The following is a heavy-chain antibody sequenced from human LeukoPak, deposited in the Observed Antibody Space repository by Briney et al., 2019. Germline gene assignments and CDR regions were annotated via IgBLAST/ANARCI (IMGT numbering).Heavy chain of an antibody. Sequence: SETLSLTCTVSGGSISSYYWSWIRQPPGKGLEWIGYIYYSGSTNYNPSLKSRVTISVDTSKSQFSLKLSSVTAADTAVYYCARTYDFWSGYYTSWFDPWGQGTLVTVSS. CDR2: IYYSGST. CDR1: GGSISSYY. V-gene: IGHV4-59*08. J-gene: IGHJ5*02. D-gene: IGHD3-3*01. CDR3: ARTYDFWSGYYTSWFDP.